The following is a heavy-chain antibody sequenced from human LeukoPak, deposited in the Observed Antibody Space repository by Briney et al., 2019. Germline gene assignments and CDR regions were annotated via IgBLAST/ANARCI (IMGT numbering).Heavy chain of an antibody. CDR1: GFTFSSYG. Sequence: GGSLRLSRAASGFTFSSYGMHWVRQAPGKGLEWVAVIWYDGSNKYYADSVKGRFTISRDNSKNTLYLQMNSLRAEDTAVYYCARDLQSWFSTHGRMFLDYWGQGTLVTVSS. CDR3: ARDLQSWFSTHGRMFLDY. J-gene: IGHJ4*02. V-gene: IGHV3-33*01. D-gene: IGHD3-22*01. CDR2: IWYDGSNK.